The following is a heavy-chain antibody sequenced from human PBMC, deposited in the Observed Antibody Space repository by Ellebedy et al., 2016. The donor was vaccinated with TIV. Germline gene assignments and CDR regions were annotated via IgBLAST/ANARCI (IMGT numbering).Heavy chain of an antibody. D-gene: IGHD3-22*01. CDR2: IYYSGST. Sequence: SETLSLXCTVSGGSISSSSYYWGWIRQPPGKGLEWIGSIYYSGSTYYNPSLKSRVTISVDTSKNQFSLKLSSVTAADTAVYYCAGSLGIVVVTFDYWGQGTLVTVSS. CDR1: GGSISSSSYY. J-gene: IGHJ4*02. V-gene: IGHV4-39*01. CDR3: AGSLGIVVVTFDY.